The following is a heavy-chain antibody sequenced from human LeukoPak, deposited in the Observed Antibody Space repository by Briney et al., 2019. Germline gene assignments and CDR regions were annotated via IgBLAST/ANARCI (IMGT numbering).Heavy chain of an antibody. CDR2: IYYSGST. CDR1: GGSISSYY. CDR3: ARHIRDGSGRYYGMDV. J-gene: IGHJ6*02. D-gene: IGHD3-10*01. V-gene: IGHV4-59*08. Sequence: SETLSLTCTASGGSISSYYWSWIRQPPGKGLEWIGYIYYSGSTNYNPSLKSRVTISVDTSKNQFSLKLSSVTAADTAVYYCARHIRDGSGRYYGMDVWSQGTTVTVSS.